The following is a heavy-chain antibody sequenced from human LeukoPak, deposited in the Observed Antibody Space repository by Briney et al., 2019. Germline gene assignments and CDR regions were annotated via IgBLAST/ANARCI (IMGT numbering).Heavy chain of an antibody. D-gene: IGHD1-7*01. CDR1: GGSISSYY. V-gene: IGHV4-59*01. Sequence: SETLSLTCTVSGGSISSYYWSWIRQPPGKGLEWIGYIYYSGGTNYNPSLKSRVTISVDTSKNQFSLKLSSVTAADTAVYYCARGRTGTLTFDYWGQGTLVTVSS. CDR3: ARGRTGTLTFDY. CDR2: IYYSGGT. J-gene: IGHJ4*02.